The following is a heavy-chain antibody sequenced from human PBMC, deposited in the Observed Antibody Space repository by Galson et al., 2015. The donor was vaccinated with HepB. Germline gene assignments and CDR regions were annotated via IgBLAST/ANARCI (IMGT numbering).Heavy chain of an antibody. CDR1: GYTFIGYH. D-gene: IGHD2-8*01. J-gene: IGHJ6*03. V-gene: IGHV1-2*02. CDR2: INPNSGAT. Sequence: SVKVSCKASGYTFIGYHMHWVRQVPGQGLEWMGWINPNSGATNYEENFQGRVSLTRDTSISTAYMELSSLTSGDTAVYYCARAGPSWSYYYYMDVWGKGTTVTVSS. CDR3: ARAGPSWSYYYYMDV.